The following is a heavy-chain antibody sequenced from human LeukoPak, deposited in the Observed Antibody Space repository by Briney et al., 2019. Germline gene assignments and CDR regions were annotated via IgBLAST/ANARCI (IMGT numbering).Heavy chain of an antibody. CDR3: ARDRATYYYDSSGYYYVSSDAFDI. CDR1: GGSISSGSYY. CDR2: IYYSGST. D-gene: IGHD3-22*01. Sequence: SQTLSLTCTVSGGSISSGSYYWSWIRQPPGKGLERIGYIYYSGSTNYNPSLKGRVTISVDTSKNQFSLKLSSVTAADTAVYYCARDRATYYYDSSGYYYVSSDAFDIWGHGTMVTVSS. J-gene: IGHJ3*02. V-gene: IGHV4-61*01.